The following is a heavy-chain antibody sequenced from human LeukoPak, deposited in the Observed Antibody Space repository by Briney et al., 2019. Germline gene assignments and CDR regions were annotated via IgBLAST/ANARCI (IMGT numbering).Heavy chain of an antibody. J-gene: IGHJ4*02. Sequence: PGGSLRLSCAASGFTFKDYALNWVRQAPGKGLEWVSSISSSSGYIYYADSVKGRFTISRDNAKNSLYLQMNSLRAEDTAVYYCARDEQYCSSTSCDSPYFDYWGQGTLVTVSS. CDR1: GFTFKDYA. CDR3: ARDEQYCSSTSCDSPYFDY. V-gene: IGHV3-21*01. CDR2: ISSSSGYI. D-gene: IGHD2-2*01.